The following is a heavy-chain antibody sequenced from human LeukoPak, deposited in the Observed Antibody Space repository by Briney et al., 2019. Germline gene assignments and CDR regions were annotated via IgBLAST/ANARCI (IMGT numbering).Heavy chain of an antibody. Sequence: SGTLSLTCAVSSGSISDGTWWTWVRQPPGKGLEWIGQIDHSGGTDYNPSLKSRVTISLDKSKSQLPLNLRSVTAADTAIYYCAKHRGYAFDSWGQGTLVTVSS. D-gene: IGHD5-12*01. J-gene: IGHJ4*02. CDR3: AKHRGYAFDS. CDR2: IDHSGGT. V-gene: IGHV4-4*02. CDR1: SGSISDGTW.